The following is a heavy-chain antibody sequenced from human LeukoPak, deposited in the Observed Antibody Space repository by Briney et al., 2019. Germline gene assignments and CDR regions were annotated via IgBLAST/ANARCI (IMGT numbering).Heavy chain of an antibody. CDR3: AKDHDSSGWYGLFDY. CDR2: ISGGGGGT. Sequence: PGGSLRLSCAASGFTFSSYAMSWVRQAPGKGLEWVSAISGGGGGTYYADSVKGRFTISRDNSKNTLYLQMDSLRAVDTAVYYCAKDHDSSGWYGLFDYWGQGTLVTVSS. V-gene: IGHV3-23*01. D-gene: IGHD6-19*01. J-gene: IGHJ4*02. CDR1: GFTFSSYA.